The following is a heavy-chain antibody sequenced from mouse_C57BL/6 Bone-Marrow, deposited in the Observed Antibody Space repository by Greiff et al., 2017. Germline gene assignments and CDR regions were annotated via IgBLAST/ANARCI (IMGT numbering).Heavy chain of an antibody. CDR3: ARREYGYDEDYFDY. CDR1: GYAFSSSW. V-gene: IGHV1-82*01. J-gene: IGHJ2*01. D-gene: IGHD2-2*01. Sequence: LVESGPELVKPGASVKISCKASGYAFSSSWMNWVKQRPGKGLEWIGRIYPGDGATNYNGKFKGKATLTADKSSSTASIRLSCLTSEDSAVYFCARREYGYDEDYFDYWGQGTTLTVSS. CDR2: IYPGDGAT.